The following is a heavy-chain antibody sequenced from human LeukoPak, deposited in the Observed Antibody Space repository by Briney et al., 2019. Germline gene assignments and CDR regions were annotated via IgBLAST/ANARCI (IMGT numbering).Heavy chain of an antibody. J-gene: IGHJ4*02. CDR2: INWKSGSI. CDR1: GFIFDDYA. Sequence: PGGSLRLSCAASGFIFDDYALHWVRQAPGKGLEWVSGINWKSGSIGYADSVEGRFTISRDNAKNSLYLQMNSLRAEDTALYYCAKDIPRNDYNWGFDYWGQGTLVTVSS. CDR3: AKDIPRNDYNWGFDY. V-gene: IGHV3-9*01. D-gene: IGHD1-20*01.